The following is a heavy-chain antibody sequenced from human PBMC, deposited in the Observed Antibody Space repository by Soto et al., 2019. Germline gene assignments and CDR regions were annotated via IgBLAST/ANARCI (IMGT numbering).Heavy chain of an antibody. D-gene: IGHD1-26*01. CDR1: GFTFSSYW. V-gene: IGHV3-74*01. CDR3: VRDDIGVGIDY. CDR2: INNEGSDT. Sequence: GGSLRLSCAASGFTFSSYWMHWVRQAPGVGLVWVSHINNEGSDTTYADSVRGRFTISRDNAKNKLYLQMNSMKAEDTAVYYCVRDDIGVGIDYWGLGTPVTVSS. J-gene: IGHJ4*02.